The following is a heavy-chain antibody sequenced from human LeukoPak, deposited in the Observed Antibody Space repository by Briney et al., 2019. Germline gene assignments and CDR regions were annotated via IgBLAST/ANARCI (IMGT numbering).Heavy chain of an antibody. Sequence: PGRSLRLSCAASGFTFSSYGMHWVRQAPGKGLEWVAVISYDGSNKYYADSVKGRFTISRDNSKNTLYLQMNSLRAEDTAVYYCAREVDTGDAFDIWGQGTMVTVSS. CDR1: GFTFSSYG. V-gene: IGHV3-30*03. J-gene: IGHJ3*02. D-gene: IGHD7-27*01. CDR3: AREVDTGDAFDI. CDR2: ISYDGSNK.